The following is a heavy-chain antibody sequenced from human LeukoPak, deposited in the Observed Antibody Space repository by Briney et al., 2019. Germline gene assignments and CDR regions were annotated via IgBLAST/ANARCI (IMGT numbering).Heavy chain of an antibody. CDR2: ISGSGGST. CDR3: AKSFLGYCSSTSCSNLFDY. V-gene: IGHV3-23*01. J-gene: IGHJ4*02. CDR1: GFTFSSYA. D-gene: IGHD2-2*01. Sequence: GGSLRLSCAASGFTFSSYAMSWVRQAPGKGLEWVSAISGSGGSTYYADSVKGRFTISRDNSKNTLYLQMNSLRAEDTAVYYCAKSFLGYCSSTSCSNLFDYWGQGTLVTVSS.